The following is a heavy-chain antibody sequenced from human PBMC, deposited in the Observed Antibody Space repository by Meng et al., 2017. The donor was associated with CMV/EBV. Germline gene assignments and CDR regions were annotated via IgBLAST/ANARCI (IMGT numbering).Heavy chain of an antibody. V-gene: IGHV3-30-3*01. CDR1: GFTFSSYA. D-gene: IGHD2-21*01. CDR2: ISYDGSNK. J-gene: IGHJ3*02. CDR3: ARERLLRWGGAFDI. Sequence: GESLKISCAASGFTFSSYAMHWVRQAPGKGLEWVAVISYDGSNKYYADSVKGRFTISRDKSKNTLYLQMNSLRAEDTAVYYCARERLLRWGGAFDIWGQGTMVTVSS.